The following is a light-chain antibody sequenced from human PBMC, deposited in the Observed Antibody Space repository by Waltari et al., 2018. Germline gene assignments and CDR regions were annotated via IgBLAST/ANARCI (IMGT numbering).Light chain of an antibody. Sequence: QSALTQPASVSGSPGQSITISCTGTSSDVGGSNYVSGYQQHPGKAPKLMIYDVSNRPSGVSNRFTGLQAEDEADYYCSSYTSSTVVFGGGTKLTVL. CDR2: DVS. CDR1: SSDVGGSNY. V-gene: IGLV2-14*03. J-gene: IGLJ2*01. CDR3: SSYTSSTVV.